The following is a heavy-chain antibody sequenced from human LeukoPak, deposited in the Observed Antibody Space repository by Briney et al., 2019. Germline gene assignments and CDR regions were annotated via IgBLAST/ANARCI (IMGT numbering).Heavy chain of an antibody. J-gene: IGHJ4*02. Sequence: PSETLSLTCTVSGGSISSYYWSWIRQPPGKGLEWIGYIYYSGSTNYNPSLKSRVTISVDTSKNQFSLKLSSVTAADTAVYYCARGATSSYYGGYYFDYWGQGTLVTVSS. CDR3: ARGATSSYYGGYYFDY. CDR1: GGSISSYY. V-gene: IGHV4-59*08. CDR2: IYYSGST. D-gene: IGHD1-26*01.